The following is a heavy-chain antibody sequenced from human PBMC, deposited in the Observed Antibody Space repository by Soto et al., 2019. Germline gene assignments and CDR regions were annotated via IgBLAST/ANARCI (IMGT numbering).Heavy chain of an antibody. CDR1: GFTFSSYA. J-gene: IGHJ1*01. Sequence: GGSLRLSCAASGFTFSSYAMSWVRQAPGKGLEWVSAISGSGGSTYYADSVKGRFTISRDNSKNTLYLQMNSLRAEDTAVYYCAKVPGPEYYYDSSGYSSQAEYFQHWGQGTLVTVSS. D-gene: IGHD3-22*01. CDR3: AKVPGPEYYYDSSGYSSQAEYFQH. V-gene: IGHV3-23*01. CDR2: ISGSGGST.